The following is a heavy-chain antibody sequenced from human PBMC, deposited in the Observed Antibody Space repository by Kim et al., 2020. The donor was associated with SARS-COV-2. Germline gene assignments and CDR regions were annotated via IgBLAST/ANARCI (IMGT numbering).Heavy chain of an antibody. CDR1: GYSISSGYY. J-gene: IGHJ6*02. CDR3: ARVGVRGVIPYYGMDV. CDR2: IYHSGST. D-gene: IGHD3-10*01. Sequence: SETLSLTCTVSGYSISSGYYWGWLRQPPGKGLEWIGSIYHSGSTYYNPSLKSRVTISVDTSKNQFSLKLSSVTAADTAVYYCARVGVRGVIPYYGMDVWGQGTTVTVSS. V-gene: IGHV4-38-2*02.